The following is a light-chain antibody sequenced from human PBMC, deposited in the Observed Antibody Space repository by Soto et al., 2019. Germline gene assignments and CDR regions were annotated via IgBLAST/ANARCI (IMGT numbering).Light chain of an antibody. CDR1: QSISSL. CDR3: QQYNSYWT. V-gene: IGKV1-5*01. CDR2: DAT. Sequence: DIQMTQSPSTLSASVGDRVTITCRASQSISSLLAWYQQKPGEAPKLLIYDATSLESGGPSRFSGSGSGTEFILTISSLQPDDFATYYCQQYNSYWTFGQGTKVDIK. J-gene: IGKJ1*01.